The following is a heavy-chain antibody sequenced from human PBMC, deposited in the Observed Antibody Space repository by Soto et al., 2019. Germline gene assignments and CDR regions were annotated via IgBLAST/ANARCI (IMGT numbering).Heavy chain of an antibody. D-gene: IGHD6-19*01. CDR3: SLDPGLAVAGTKAHYYYGMGV. CDR1: GYTFTNYG. Sequence: QVQLVQSGGEVKKPGASVKVSCKASGYTFTNYGISWVRQAPGQGLEWMGWISLNNGDTNYAQNLQGRVTVTTDTSTSTAYTELESLRSDDTAVYYCSLDPGLAVAGTKAHYYYGMGVWGQGTTVTVS. J-gene: IGHJ6*02. CDR2: ISLNNGDT. V-gene: IGHV1-18*01.